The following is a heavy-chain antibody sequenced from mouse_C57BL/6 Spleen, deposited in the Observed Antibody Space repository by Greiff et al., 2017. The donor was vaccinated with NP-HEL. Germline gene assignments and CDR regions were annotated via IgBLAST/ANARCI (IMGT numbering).Heavy chain of an antibody. CDR2: IWRGGST. Sequence: QVHVKQSGPGLVQPSQSLSITCTVSGFSLTSYGVHWVRQSPGKGLEWLGVIWRGGSTDYNAAFMSRLSITKDNSKSQVFFKMNSLQADDTAIYYCAKEGYYGSSPYFDYWGQGTTLTVSS. J-gene: IGHJ2*01. D-gene: IGHD1-1*01. CDR3: AKEGYYGSSPYFDY. V-gene: IGHV2-5*01. CDR1: GFSLTSYG.